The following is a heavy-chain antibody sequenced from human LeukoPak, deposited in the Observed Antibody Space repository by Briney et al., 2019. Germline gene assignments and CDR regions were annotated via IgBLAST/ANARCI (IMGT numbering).Heavy chain of an antibody. D-gene: IGHD2-15*01. Sequence: GESLRISCKASGYSFISQWCTGGRQMPGKGLEWMGRIAPGDSYTNYSPSFQGHVTISADKSDSTAYLQWSSLKASDTAMYYCASNRECSTGSCYPNFWGQGTLVTVSS. V-gene: IGHV5-10-1*01. CDR3: ASNRECSTGSCYPNF. CDR2: IAPGDSYT. J-gene: IGHJ4*02. CDR1: GYSFISQW.